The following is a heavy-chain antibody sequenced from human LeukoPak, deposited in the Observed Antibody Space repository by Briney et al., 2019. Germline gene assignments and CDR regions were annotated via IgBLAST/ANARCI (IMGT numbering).Heavy chain of an antibody. Sequence: GGSLRLSCAASGFTFSNYLVNWVRQAPGKGLEWVSSISGSGDITYYADSVKGRFTMSRDNSKNTLYLQMNSLRAEDTAVYYCAQGDSGYENYYYYYYMGVWGKGTTVTVSS. D-gene: IGHD5-12*01. CDR3: AQGDSGYENYYYYYYMGV. CDR1: GFTFSNYL. J-gene: IGHJ6*03. V-gene: IGHV3-23*01. CDR2: ISGSGDIT.